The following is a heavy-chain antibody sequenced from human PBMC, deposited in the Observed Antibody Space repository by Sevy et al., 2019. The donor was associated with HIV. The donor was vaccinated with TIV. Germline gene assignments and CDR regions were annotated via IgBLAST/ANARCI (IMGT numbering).Heavy chain of an antibody. J-gene: IGHJ3*02. Sequence: GGSLRLSCAASGFTFSSYDMNWVRQAPGKGLEWVSFITTSGGTIYYADSVMGRFTVSRDSAENSLYLQMNSLRVEDTAVYYCARDKMGGSFDIWGQGTMVTVSS. CDR2: ITTSGGTI. D-gene: IGHD3-16*01. CDR3: ARDKMGGSFDI. CDR1: GFTFSSYD. V-gene: IGHV3-48*01.